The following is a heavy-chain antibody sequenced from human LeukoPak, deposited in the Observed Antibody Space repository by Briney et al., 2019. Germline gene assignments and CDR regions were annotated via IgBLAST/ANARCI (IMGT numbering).Heavy chain of an antibody. V-gene: IGHV3-9*01. J-gene: IGHJ2*01. CDR3: ARAGYSSTWYSRYFDL. D-gene: IGHD6-13*01. CDR1: GFTFDDYA. CDR2: ISSKSGRI. Sequence: GGSLRLSCAASGFTFDDYAMHWVRHAPGKGLEWVSGISSKSGRIAYADSVKGRFTISRENAKNSLYLQVNSLRAGDTAVYYCARAGYSSTWYSRYFDLWGRGTLVTVSS.